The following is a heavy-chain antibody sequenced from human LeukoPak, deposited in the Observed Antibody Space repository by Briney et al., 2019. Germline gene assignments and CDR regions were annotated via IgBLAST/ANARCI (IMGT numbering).Heavy chain of an antibody. J-gene: IGHJ3*02. V-gene: IGHV3-9*03. CDR3: AQDILGNTSDAFDI. D-gene: IGHD3-16*01. CDR1: QFTFEDYA. Sequence: GGSLRLSCAASQFTFEDYARHWVRQVPGKGLEWVAGITRNSGIIAYADSVKGRFTIARDNANKSLYLHMNSLRPEDMAFYYCAQDILGNTSDAFDIWRQGAMVIVSS. CDR2: ITRNSGII.